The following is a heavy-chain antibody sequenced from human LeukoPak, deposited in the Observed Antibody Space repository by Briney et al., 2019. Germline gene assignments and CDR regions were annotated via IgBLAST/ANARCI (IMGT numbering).Heavy chain of an antibody. CDR3: TRGGEEPFDY. Sequence: GGSLRLSCAGSGFTFTRFWMHWVRQAPGKGLVWVSRINVEGTTTTYADSVEGRFTISRDENTLYLQMNHLRVDDTAVYYCTRGGEEPFDYWGQGTLVTVSP. CDR2: INVEGTTT. J-gene: IGHJ4*02. CDR1: GFTFTRFW. D-gene: IGHD3-10*01. V-gene: IGHV3-74*01.